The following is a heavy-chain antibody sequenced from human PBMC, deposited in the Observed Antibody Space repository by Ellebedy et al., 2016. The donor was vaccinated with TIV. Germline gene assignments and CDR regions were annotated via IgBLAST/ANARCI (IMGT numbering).Heavy chain of an antibody. CDR1: GFTFSRYW. CDR2: IKQDGSEK. Sequence: GESLKISCAASGFTFSRYWMNWVRQAPGKGLEWVANIKQDGSEKYYVDSVRGRFTFSRDNAKNSLYLQMNSLRAEDTAVYYCARDSGASSGYGFDYWGQGTLVTVSS. D-gene: IGHD3-22*01. CDR3: ARDSGASSGYGFDY. V-gene: IGHV3-7*03. J-gene: IGHJ4*02.